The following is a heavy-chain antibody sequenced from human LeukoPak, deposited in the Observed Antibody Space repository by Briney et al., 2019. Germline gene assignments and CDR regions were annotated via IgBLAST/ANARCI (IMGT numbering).Heavy chain of an antibody. Sequence: GGSLRLSCAASGFIISDYWMNWVRQVPGKGLEWVANINEDGSVQDYVDSVRGRFTISRDSAKNSVYLQMNSLRVEDTAVYYCASRESSMARSHWGQGTLVTVSS. CDR3: ASRESSMARSH. CDR1: GFIISDYW. D-gene: IGHD3-10*01. J-gene: IGHJ4*02. CDR2: INEDGSVQ. V-gene: IGHV3-7*01.